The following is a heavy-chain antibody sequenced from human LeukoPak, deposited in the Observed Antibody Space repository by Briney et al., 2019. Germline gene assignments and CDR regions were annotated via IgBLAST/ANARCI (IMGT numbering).Heavy chain of an antibody. J-gene: IGHJ4*02. Sequence: SETLSLTCAVYGGSFSGYYWSWIRQPPGKGLEWIGEINHSGSTVYNPSLKSRVTISIDEFKNQFSLKLNSVTAADTAVYYCARDRAFHYWGQGTLVTVSS. CDR1: GGSFSGYY. CDR2: INHSGST. CDR3: ARDRAFHY. V-gene: IGHV4-34*01.